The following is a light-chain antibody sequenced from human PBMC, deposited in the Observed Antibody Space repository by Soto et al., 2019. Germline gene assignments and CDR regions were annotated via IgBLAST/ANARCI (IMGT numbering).Light chain of an antibody. CDR1: SSNIGTYY. CDR3: GTWDSSLRVYV. Sequence: QSVLTQPPSVSAAPGHEVTISCSGSSSNIGTYYVSWYQQLPGTAPKLLIYDNNKRPSGIPDRFSGSKSGASATLGIAGLKTGDEADDYCGTWDSSLRVYVFGNGTKLTVL. CDR2: DNN. J-gene: IGLJ1*01. V-gene: IGLV1-51*01.